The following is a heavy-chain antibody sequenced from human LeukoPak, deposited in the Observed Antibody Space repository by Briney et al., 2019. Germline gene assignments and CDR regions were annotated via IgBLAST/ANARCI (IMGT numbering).Heavy chain of an antibody. V-gene: IGHV4-59*01. D-gene: IGHD7-27*01. CDR3: AQNWGSYAFDI. J-gene: IGHJ3*02. CDR1: GGSISTYY. CDR2: SDYSGSA. Sequence: SETLSLTCTVSGGSISTYYWSWIRQPPGKGLEWIGYSDYSGSANYNPSLKSRVTISVDTSKNQFSLNLSSVTAADTAVYYCAQNWGSYAFDIWGRGTMVTVSS.